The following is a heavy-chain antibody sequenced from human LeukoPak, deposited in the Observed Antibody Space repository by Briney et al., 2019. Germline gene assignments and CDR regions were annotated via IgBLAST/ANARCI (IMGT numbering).Heavy chain of an antibody. Sequence: SETLSLTCTVFGGSISSSTYSWGWIRQPPGEGLEWIGNIYYSGSTDYNPSLKSRVLIFVDTSKNQFSLKLRSVTAADTAVYYCARLGNGYNRYYFEYWGQGTLVTVSS. CDR2: IYYSGST. J-gene: IGHJ4*02. CDR1: GGSISSSTYS. CDR3: ARLGNGYNRYYFEY. V-gene: IGHV4-39*01. D-gene: IGHD5-24*01.